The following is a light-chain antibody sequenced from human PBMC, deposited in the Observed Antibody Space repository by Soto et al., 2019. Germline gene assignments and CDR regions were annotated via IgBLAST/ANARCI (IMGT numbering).Light chain of an antibody. J-gene: IGKJ4*01. CDR3: QQYNSFSPLT. CDR2: RAS. Sequence: IVMTQSPATLSVSPGERATLSCRASQSINSNLAWYQQKPGQAPRLLMFRASIRATGFPARFSGSGSGTEFNITISSLQPDDFATYYCQQYNSFSPLTFGGGTKVEI. V-gene: IGKV3-15*01. CDR1: QSINSN.